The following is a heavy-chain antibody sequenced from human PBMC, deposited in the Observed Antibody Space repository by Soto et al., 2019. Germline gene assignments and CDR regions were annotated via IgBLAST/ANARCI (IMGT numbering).Heavy chain of an antibody. Sequence: EVQLLESGGGVVQPGGSLRLSCEASGFNFKKFAMGWVRQAPGEGLAWVSGISCCGGSTFYADSVKGRFSLARDDSKNTLSLPLNSLRVEDTAHYYCAKADGEQWLIPHLDNWGQGTLVTVS. D-gene: IGHD6-19*01. CDR2: ISCCGGST. CDR1: GFNFKKFA. V-gene: IGHV3-23*01. CDR3: AKADGEQWLIPHLDN. J-gene: IGHJ4*02.